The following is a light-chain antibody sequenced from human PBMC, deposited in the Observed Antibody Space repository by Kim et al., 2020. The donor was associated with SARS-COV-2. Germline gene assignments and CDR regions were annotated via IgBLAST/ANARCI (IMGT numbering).Light chain of an antibody. V-gene: IGLV3-19*01. CDR1: SLRSYY. Sequence: GQQVRNTYQGHSLRSYYASWYQQKPGQAPVLVIDGKNNRPSGIPDRFAGSSSGNTASLTITGAQGEDEADYYCNSRDSSGNHAVVFGGGTQLTVL. CDR3: NSRDSSGNHAVV. CDR2: GKN. J-gene: IGLJ2*01.